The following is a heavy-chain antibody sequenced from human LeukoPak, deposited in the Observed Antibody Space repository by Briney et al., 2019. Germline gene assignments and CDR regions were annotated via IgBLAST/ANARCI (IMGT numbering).Heavy chain of an antibody. Sequence: PSETLSLTCTVSGGSISNHYWSWIRQPAGKGLEWIGRIYISGSTNYNPSLKSRATMSLDTSKKQFSLELTSVTAADTAVYYCARGGPYGSGSYNWFDPWGQGTLVTVSS. J-gene: IGHJ5*02. CDR2: IYISGST. D-gene: IGHD3-10*01. V-gene: IGHV4-4*07. CDR3: ARGGPYGSGSYNWFDP. CDR1: GGSISNHY.